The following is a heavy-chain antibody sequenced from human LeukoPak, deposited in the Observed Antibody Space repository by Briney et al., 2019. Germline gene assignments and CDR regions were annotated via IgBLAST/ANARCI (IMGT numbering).Heavy chain of an antibody. CDR3: ARDTTAVTSSAFDS. V-gene: IGHV4-4*02. CDR1: GGSISSSYW. CDR2: IYHSGTT. D-gene: IGHD6-19*01. Sequence: AGTLSLTCAVSGGSISSSYWWSWVRPPPGKGLEWSGEIYHSGTTNYNPSLKSRVTISVHKLKNQFSLRLSSVTAADTAVYYCARDTTAVTSSAFDSWGQGTLVTVSS. J-gene: IGHJ4*02.